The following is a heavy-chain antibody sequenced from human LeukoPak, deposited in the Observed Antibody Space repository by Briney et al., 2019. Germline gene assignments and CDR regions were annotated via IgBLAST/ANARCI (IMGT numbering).Heavy chain of an antibody. CDR2: ISVRSNYR. D-gene: IGHD3-22*01. Sequence: PGGSLRLSCAASGYTFSDSSVNWVRQAPGKGLEWVSSISVRSNYRYYADSVRGRFTISRDDARDSLFLQMNSLRAEDTAVYFCVRLRRNSDRSGYYYYYDYWGQGTLVTVSS. J-gene: IGHJ4*02. CDR1: GYTFSDSS. V-gene: IGHV3-21*01. CDR3: VRLRRNSDRSGYYYYYDY.